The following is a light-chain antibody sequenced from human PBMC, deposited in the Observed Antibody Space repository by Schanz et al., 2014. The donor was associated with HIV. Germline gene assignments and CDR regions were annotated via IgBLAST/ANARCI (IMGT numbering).Light chain of an antibody. V-gene: IGKV1-27*01. J-gene: IGKJ1*01. Sequence: DFQMTQSPSSLSASVGDRVTITCRASQDISNYLAWYQQRPGQVPRLLIDSASTLQTGVPSRFSGSGSGTDFTLTINSLQPEDFATYYCQQYAVSSWTFGLGTRV. CDR3: QQYAVSSWT. CDR2: SAS. CDR1: QDISNY.